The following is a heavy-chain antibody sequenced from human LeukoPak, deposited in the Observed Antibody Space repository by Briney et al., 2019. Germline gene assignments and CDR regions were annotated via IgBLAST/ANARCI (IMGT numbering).Heavy chain of an antibody. D-gene: IGHD3-16*02. CDR3: ARVRPRRGGYTLGVLSGDY. CDR2: VYYSGTT. CDR1: GDSISLSFYY. J-gene: IGHJ4*02. V-gene: IGHV4-39*07. Sequence: SETLSLTCSVSGDSISLSFYYWGWIRQPPGKALEWIGSVYYSGTTSYNPSLKSRVTISVDMSKNHFSLKLSSVTAADTAVYYCARVRPRRGGYTLGVLSGDYWGQGTLVTVSS.